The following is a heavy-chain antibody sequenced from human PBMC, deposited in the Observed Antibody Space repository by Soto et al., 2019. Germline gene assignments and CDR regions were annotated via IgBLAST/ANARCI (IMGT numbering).Heavy chain of an antibody. V-gene: IGHV3-7*01. D-gene: IGHD6-13*01. J-gene: IGHJ6*02. CDR1: GFTFSSYW. CDR3: ARIASTGRGWDV. CDR2: IKQDGSEK. Sequence: EVQLVESGGGLVQPGGSLRLSCADSGFTFSSYWMSWVRQAPVKGLEWVGNIKQDGSEKYYVDSVKGRFTISRDNAKNSLYLQMNSLRAEDTAVYYCARIASTGRGWDVWGQGTTVVVSS.